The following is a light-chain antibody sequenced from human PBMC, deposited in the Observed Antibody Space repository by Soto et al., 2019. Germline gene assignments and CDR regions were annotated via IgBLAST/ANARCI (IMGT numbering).Light chain of an antibody. CDR2: GTS. CDR3: HQYNFWPT. V-gene: IGKV3-15*01. CDR1: QSVSSN. J-gene: IGKJ1*01. Sequence: EVGMTQSPATLSVSPGERATLSCRASQSVSSNLAWYQQKPGQSPRLLIYGTSTRATGIPARFSGSGSGTEFTLTISSPQSEDFAVYYCHQYNFWPTFGQGTKVDSK.